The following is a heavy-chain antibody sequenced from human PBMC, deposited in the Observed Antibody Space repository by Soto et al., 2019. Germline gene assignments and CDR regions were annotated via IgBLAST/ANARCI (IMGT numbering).Heavy chain of an antibody. CDR3: ARRAVVQYGGDFDY. Sequence: QVQLVQSGAEVTKPGSSVEVSCKASGGTFSSYAISWVRQAPGQGLEWMGGIIPIFGTANYAQKFQGRVKITADESTSTAYMELSSLSSEDTAVYYCARRAVVQYGGDFDYWGQGTLVTVSS. CDR2: IIPIFGTA. J-gene: IGHJ4*02. V-gene: IGHV1-69*01. D-gene: IGHD3-22*01. CDR1: GGTFSSYA.